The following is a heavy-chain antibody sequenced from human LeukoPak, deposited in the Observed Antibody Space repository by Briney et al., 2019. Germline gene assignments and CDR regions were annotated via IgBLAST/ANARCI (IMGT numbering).Heavy chain of an antibody. CDR1: GGSISSSSYY. CDR2: IYYSGST. J-gene: IGHJ4*02. Sequence: SETLSLTCTVSGGSISSSSYYWGWIRQPPGKGLEWIGSIYYSGSTYYNPSLKSRVTISVDTSKNQFSLKLSSVTAADTAVYYCANTGSYSYWGQGTLVTVSS. D-gene: IGHD3-10*01. V-gene: IGHV4-39*01. CDR3: ANTGSYSY.